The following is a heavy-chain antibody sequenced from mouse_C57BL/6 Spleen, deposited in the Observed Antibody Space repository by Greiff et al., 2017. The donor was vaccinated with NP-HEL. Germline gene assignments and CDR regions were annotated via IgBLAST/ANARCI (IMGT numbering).Heavy chain of an antibody. CDR3: ARCGYDDWYFDV. CDR2: INPSNGGT. CDR1: GYTFTSYW. V-gene: IGHV1-53*01. Sequence: VQLQQPGTELVKPGASVKLSCKASGYTFTSYWMHWVKQRPGQGLEWIRNINPSNGGTNYNEKFKSKATLTVDKSSSTAYMQLSSLTSEDSAVYYCARCGYDDWYFDVWGTGTTVTVSS. D-gene: IGHD2-2*01. J-gene: IGHJ1*03.